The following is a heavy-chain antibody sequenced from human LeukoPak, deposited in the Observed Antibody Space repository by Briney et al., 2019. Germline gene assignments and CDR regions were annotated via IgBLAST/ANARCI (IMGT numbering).Heavy chain of an antibody. CDR1: GGSFSSYY. D-gene: IGHD2-21*02. CDR3: ASVVVVTAIWSY. CDR2: INHSGSI. Sequence: SETLSLTCGVYGGSFSSYYWTWIRQPPGKGLEWIGEINHSGSINYNPSLKSRVTISVDTSKNQFSLKLSSVTAADTAVYFCASVVVVTAIWSYWGQGTLVTVSS. V-gene: IGHV4-34*01. J-gene: IGHJ4*02.